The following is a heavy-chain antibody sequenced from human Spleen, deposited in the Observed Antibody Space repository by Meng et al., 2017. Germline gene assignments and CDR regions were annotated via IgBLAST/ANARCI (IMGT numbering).Heavy chain of an antibody. Sequence: QVQLQESGSGLVKPSQTLSLTCTVFGGSISSFYCNWVRQPPGKPLEWIGYIYRDGSTKYNPSLKSRVAISAETFKNQFSLNLNSITAADTPVYYCVTGVVWQPDYWGPGTLVTVSS. CDR3: VTGVVWQPDY. J-gene: IGHJ4*02. V-gene: IGHV4-59*13. D-gene: IGHD2-8*02. CDR1: GGSISSFY. CDR2: IYRDGST.